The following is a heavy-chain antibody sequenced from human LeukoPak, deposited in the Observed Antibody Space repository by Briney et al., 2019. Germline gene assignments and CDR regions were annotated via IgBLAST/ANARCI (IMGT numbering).Heavy chain of an antibody. D-gene: IGHD3-10*01. V-gene: IGHV1-8*01. CDR2: MNPNSGNT. CDR3: ARGFLLLWFGELSDYFGY. J-gene: IGHJ4*02. CDR1: GYTFTSYD. Sequence: GASVKVSCKASGYTFTSYDINWVRQATGQGLEWMGWMNPNSGNTGYAQKFQGRVTMTRNTSISTAYMELSSLRSEDTAVYYCARGFLLLWFGELSDYFGYWGQGTLVTASS.